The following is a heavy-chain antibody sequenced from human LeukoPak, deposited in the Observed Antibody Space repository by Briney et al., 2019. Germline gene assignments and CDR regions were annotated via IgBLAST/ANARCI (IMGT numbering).Heavy chain of an antibody. D-gene: IGHD2-2*01. V-gene: IGHV3-23*01. CDR1: GFTFSSYA. CDR3: ARDSCSSTSCYYYYYMDV. Sequence: GGSLRLSCAASGFTFSSYAMSWVRQAPGKGLEWVSAISGSGGSTYYADSVKGRFTISRDNSKNTLYLQMNSLRAEDTAVYYCARDSCSSTSCYYYYYMDVWGKGTTVTVSS. J-gene: IGHJ6*03. CDR2: ISGSGGST.